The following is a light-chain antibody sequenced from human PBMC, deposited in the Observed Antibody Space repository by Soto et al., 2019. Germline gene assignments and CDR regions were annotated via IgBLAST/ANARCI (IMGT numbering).Light chain of an antibody. CDR3: QEYNNWHPIT. CDR1: QSISSK. J-gene: IGKJ4*01. Sequence: EIVMTQSPATLSVSPGERATLSCRASQSISSKLAWYQQKPGQAPRLLIYGASTRATGIPFRFSGSGSGTEFPLTITSLQSEDFAVYYCQEYNNWHPITFGGGTKVEIK. CDR2: GAS. V-gene: IGKV3-15*01.